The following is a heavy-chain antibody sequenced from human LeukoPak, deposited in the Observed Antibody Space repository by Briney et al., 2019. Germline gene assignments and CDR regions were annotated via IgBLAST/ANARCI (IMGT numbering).Heavy chain of an antibody. V-gene: IGHV1-2*02. CDR1: GGTFSSYT. CDR2: INPNSGGT. Sequence: ASVKVSCKASGGTFSSYTISWVRQAPGQGLEWMGWINPNSGGTNYAQKFQGRVTMTRDTSISTAYMELSRLRSDDTAVYYCASSPYDSSGYTRWGQGTLVTVSS. J-gene: IGHJ4*02. D-gene: IGHD3-22*01. CDR3: ASSPYDSSGYTR.